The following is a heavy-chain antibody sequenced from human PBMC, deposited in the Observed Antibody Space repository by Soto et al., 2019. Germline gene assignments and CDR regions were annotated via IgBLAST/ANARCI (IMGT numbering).Heavy chain of an antibody. CDR2: ISGSGGST. CDR3: AKSSTSFYYYYMDV. D-gene: IGHD2-2*01. J-gene: IGHJ6*03. V-gene: IGHV3-23*01. CDR1: GFTFSSYA. Sequence: TGGSLRLSCAASGFTFSSYAMSWVRQAPGKGLEWVSAISGSGGSTYYADSVKGRFTISRDNSKNTLYLQMNSLRAEDTAVYYCAKSSTSFYYYYMDVWGKGTTVTVS.